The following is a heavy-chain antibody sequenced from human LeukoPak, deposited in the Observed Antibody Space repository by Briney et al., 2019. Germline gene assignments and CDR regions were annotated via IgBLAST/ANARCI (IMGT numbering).Heavy chain of an antibody. CDR1: GFTFSSYA. CDR2: ISGSGCRT. J-gene: IGHJ5*02. V-gene: IGHV3-23*01. CDR3: AKDSKGATINWFDP. Sequence: GGSLRLSCAASGFTFSSYAMSGVRQAPGKGLEGVAAISGSGCRTYYADSVKGRFTISRDNSKNTLYLQMNSLRAEDTAVYYCAKDSKGATINWFDPWGQGTLVTVSS. D-gene: IGHD1-26*01.